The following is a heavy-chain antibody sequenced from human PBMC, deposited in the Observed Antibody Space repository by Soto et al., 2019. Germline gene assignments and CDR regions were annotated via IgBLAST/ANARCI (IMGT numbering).Heavy chain of an antibody. Sequence: SETLSLTCALSGAPITWGDYSWNWIRQPPGKGLEWIGYILHGGSTYYNPSLRSRVTISVDRSRTQFSLKMSSVTAADTAVYYCARGRVVVPAAVMFNCLDPWGQGALVTVSS. J-gene: IGHJ5*02. D-gene: IGHD2-2*01. V-gene: IGHV4-30-2*01. CDR3: ARGRVVVPAAVMFNCLDP. CDR1: GAPITWGDYS. CDR2: ILHGGST.